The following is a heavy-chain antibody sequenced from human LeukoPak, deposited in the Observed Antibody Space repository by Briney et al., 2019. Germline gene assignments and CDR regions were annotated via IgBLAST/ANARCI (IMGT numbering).Heavy chain of an antibody. CDR2: INWNGGST. CDR3: ARVFVHGGDIVVVRYFDY. CDR1: GFTFDDYG. D-gene: IGHD2-15*01. J-gene: IGHJ4*02. Sequence: GGSLRLSCAASGFTFDDYGMSWVRQAPGKGLEWVSGINWNGGSTGYADSVKGRFTISRDNAKNSLYLQMNSLRAEDTALYYCARVFVHGGDIVVVRYFDYWGQGTLVTVSS. V-gene: IGHV3-20*04.